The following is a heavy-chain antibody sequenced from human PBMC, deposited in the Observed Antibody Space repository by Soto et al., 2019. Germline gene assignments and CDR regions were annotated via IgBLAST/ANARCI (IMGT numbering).Heavy chain of an antibody. CDR3: ARFRAPRRQLISMSFHL. J-gene: IGHJ4*03. V-gene: IGHV5-51*01. D-gene: IGHD6-13*01. Sequence: GESLKISCKASGYDFTNYWIAWVRQTPGRGLEWMGMIYPGDSDIRYNPSFRGRVTISADKSITSAFVQWGSLKASDSAIYYCARFRAPRRQLISMSFHLWGLGALVTVSS. CDR1: GYDFTNYW. CDR2: IYPGDSDI.